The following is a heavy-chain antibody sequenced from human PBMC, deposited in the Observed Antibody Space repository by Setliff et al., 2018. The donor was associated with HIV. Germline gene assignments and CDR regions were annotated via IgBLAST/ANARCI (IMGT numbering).Heavy chain of an antibody. J-gene: IGHJ6*02. V-gene: IGHV1-46*01. D-gene: IGHD4-17*01. CDR1: GYTFTTYY. Sequence: GASVKVSCKASGYTFTTYYMHWVRQAPGQGLEWMAVINPSVGSTNFAQMFQGRVTMTRDTSTSTVYMELSSLRSEDTAVYYCAREGAETTTSNYYGMDVWGQGTTVTVSS. CDR3: AREGAETTTSNYYGMDV. CDR2: INPSVGST.